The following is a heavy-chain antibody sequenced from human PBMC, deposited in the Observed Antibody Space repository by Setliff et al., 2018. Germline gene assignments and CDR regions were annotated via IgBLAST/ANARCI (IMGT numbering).Heavy chain of an antibody. Sequence: TSETLSLTCTVSSGSINSYYWSWVRQSPGKGLEWIGFVHFGGDTNYNPSLKSRVTMSADTSNNQFSLNLRSVTAADTAIYYCARHFRSSKAQFLEYLTDYYFDSWGQGTLVTVSS. J-gene: IGHJ4*02. D-gene: IGHD3-3*01. V-gene: IGHV4-59*08. CDR2: VHFGGDT. CDR3: ARHFRSSKAQFLEYLTDYYFDS. CDR1: SGSINSYY.